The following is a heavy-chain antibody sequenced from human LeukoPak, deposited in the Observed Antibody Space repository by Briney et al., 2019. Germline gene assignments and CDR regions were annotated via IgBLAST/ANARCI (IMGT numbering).Heavy chain of an antibody. Sequence: GGSLRLSCAASGFTFSSYGMHWVRQAPGKGLEYVSAFTNNGGRTYYADSVKGRFTISRDNSKNTLYLQMGSLRVEDMAVYYCARASSTGPPDYWGQGTLVTVSS. CDR3: ARASSTGPPDY. CDR2: FTNNGGRT. V-gene: IGHV3-64*02. CDR1: GFTFSSYG. J-gene: IGHJ4*02. D-gene: IGHD1-14*01.